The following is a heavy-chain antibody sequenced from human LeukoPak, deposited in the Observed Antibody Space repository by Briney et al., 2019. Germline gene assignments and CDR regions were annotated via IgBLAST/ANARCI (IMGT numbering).Heavy chain of an antibody. V-gene: IGHV3-30-3*01. D-gene: IGHD1-14*01. CDR3: ARDPTGDY. Sequence: PGGSLRLSCAASGFTFSSYAMHWVRQAPGKGLEWVAVISYDGSNKYYADSVKGRFTISRDNSKNTLYLQMNSLRAEDTAVYYCARDPTGDYWGQGTLVTVSS. J-gene: IGHJ4*02. CDR1: GFTFSSYA. CDR2: ISYDGSNK.